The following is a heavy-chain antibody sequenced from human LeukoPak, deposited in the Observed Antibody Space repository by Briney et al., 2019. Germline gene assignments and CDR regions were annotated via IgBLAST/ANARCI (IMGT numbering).Heavy chain of an antibody. CDR3: VTYYDTLTRNYVDY. CDR2: ISSTSYYI. D-gene: IGHD3-9*01. CDR1: GFTFSRYS. V-gene: IGHV3-21*01. J-gene: IGHJ4*02. Sequence: GGSLRLSCAASGFTFSRYSLNWVRQAPGKGLEWVSSISSTSYYIYYVDSVKGRFTISRDNAKNSLYLQMNSLRADDTAVYYCVTYYDTLTRNYVDYWGQGTLVTVSS.